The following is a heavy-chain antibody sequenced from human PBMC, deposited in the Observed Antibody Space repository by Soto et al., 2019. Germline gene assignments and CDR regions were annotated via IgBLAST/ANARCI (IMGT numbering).Heavy chain of an antibody. CDR1: GGSVSSGSYY. J-gene: IGHJ4*02. CDR3: ARGGWKLFDY. V-gene: IGHV4-61*01. D-gene: IGHD6-19*01. CDR2: IYYGGST. Sequence: PSETLSLTCTVSGGSVSSGSYYWSWIRQPPGKGLEWIGYIYYGGSTNYNPSLKSRVTISVDTSKNQFSLKLSSVTAADTAVYYCARGGWKLFDYWGQGTLVTVS.